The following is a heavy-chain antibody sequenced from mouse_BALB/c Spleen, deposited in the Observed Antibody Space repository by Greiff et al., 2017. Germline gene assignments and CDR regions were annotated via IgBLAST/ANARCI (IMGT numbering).Heavy chain of an antibody. CDR2: INPSNGRT. Sequence: QVQLQQPGAELVKPGASVKLSCKASGYTFTSYWMHWVKQRPGQGLEWIGEINPSNGRTNYNEKFKSKATLTVDKSSSTAYMQLSSLTSEDSAVYYCARYYYGSSYGFAYWGQGTLVTVSA. V-gene: IGHV1S81*02. CDR1: GYTFTSYW. J-gene: IGHJ3*01. D-gene: IGHD1-1*01. CDR3: ARYYYGSSYGFAY.